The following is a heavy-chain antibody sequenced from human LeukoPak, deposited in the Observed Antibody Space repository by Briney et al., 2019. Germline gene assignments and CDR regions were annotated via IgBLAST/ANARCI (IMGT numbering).Heavy chain of an antibody. CDR2: INPNNGGS. D-gene: IGHD4-17*01. CDR3: ARGTVTTSLDF. J-gene: IGHJ4*02. CDR1: GYTFTGSY. Sequence: ASVTVSCKASGYTFTGSYMHWVRQAPGQGLEWMGWINPNNGGSNFAQEFQGGVTVTRDTSISTAYMELSRLTSDDTAVYYCARGTVTTSLDFWGQGTLVTVSS. V-gene: IGHV1-2*02.